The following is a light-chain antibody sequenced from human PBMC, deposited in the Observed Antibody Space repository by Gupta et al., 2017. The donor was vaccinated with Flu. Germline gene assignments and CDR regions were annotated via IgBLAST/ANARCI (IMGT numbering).Light chain of an antibody. V-gene: IGLV1-51*01. J-gene: IGLJ2*01. CDR1: SSNIGINY. Sequence: QSVLTQPPSVSAAPGQKVTFSCSGSSSNIGINYVSWYQQLPRTAPKLLIYDNDKRPSGIPDRFSGSKSGTSATLGITGLQTGDEADYYCGTWDNSLSAVVFRGGTKLAVL. CDR3: GTWDNSLSAVV. CDR2: DND.